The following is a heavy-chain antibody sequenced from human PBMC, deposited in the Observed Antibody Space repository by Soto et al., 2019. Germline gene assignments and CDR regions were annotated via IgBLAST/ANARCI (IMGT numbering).Heavy chain of an antibody. J-gene: IGHJ5*02. CDR1: GFTFSSYS. CDR2: ISSSSTI. V-gene: IGHV3-48*02. D-gene: IGHD3-22*01. CDR3: ASLFDYYDSSGYAP. Sequence: PGGSLRLSCAASGFTFSSYSMNWVRQAPGKGLEWVSYISSSSTIYYADSVKGRFTISRDNAKNSLYLQMNSLRDEDTAVYYCASLFDYYDSSGYAPWGQGTLVTVSS.